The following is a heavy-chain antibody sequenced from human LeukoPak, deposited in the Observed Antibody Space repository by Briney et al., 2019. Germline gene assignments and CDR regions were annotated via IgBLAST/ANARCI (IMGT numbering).Heavy chain of an antibody. D-gene: IGHD4-17*01. Sequence: ASVKVSRKASGYTFTSYAMNWVRQAPGQGLEWMGWINTNTGNPTYAQGFTGRFVFSLDTSVSTAYLQISSLKAEDTAVYYCAISDYGDYGRSVFVDYWGQGTLVTVSS. CDR1: GYTFTSYA. V-gene: IGHV7-4-1*02. CDR2: INTNTGNP. J-gene: IGHJ4*02. CDR3: AISDYGDYGRSVFVDY.